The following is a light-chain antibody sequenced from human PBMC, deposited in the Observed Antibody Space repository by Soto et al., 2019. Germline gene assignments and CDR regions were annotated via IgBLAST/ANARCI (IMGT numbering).Light chain of an antibody. V-gene: IGLV2-8*01. Sequence: QSVLTQPPSASGSPGQSVTISCTGTSSDVGGYNYVSWYQQHPGKAPKLMIYEVSKRPSGVPDRFSGSKSGNTASLTVSGLQAEDEADYYCQSYDSSLSNLVVFGGGTKLTVL. CDR3: QSYDSSLSNLVV. CDR1: SSDVGGYNY. CDR2: EVS. J-gene: IGLJ2*01.